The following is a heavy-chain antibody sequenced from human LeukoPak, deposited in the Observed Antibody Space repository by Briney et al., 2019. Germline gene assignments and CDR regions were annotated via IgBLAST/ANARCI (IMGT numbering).Heavy chain of an antibody. CDR3: ARGGSYGDY. CDR2: VNPDGSSI. D-gene: IGHD3-16*01. CDR1: GFTFSNYW. V-gene: IGHV3-74*01. J-gene: IGHJ4*02. Sequence: GGSLRLSCAASGFTFSNYWMHWVRQVPEKGLVWVSRVNPDGSSITYANSVKGRSASSRDNAKNTLYLQMNRLRVEDTAVYYCARGGSYGDYWGQGVLVTVSS.